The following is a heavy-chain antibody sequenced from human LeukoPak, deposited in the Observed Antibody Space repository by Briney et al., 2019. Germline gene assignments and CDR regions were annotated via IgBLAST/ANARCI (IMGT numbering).Heavy chain of an antibody. CDR3: ARVKRVIWDWFDP. V-gene: IGHV4-59*01. CDR1: GGSISSYY. J-gene: IGHJ5*02. Sequence: SETLSLTCTVSGGSISSYYWSWIRQPPGKGLEWIGYIYYSGSTNYNPSLKSRVTISVDTSKNQFSLKLSSVTAADTAVYYCARVKRVIWDWFDPWGQGTLVTVSS. D-gene: IGHD2-15*01. CDR2: IYYSGST.